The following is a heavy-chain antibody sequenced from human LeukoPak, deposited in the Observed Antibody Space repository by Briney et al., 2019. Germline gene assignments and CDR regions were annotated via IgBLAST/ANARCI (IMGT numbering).Heavy chain of an antibody. CDR2: IYHSGST. J-gene: IGHJ4*02. CDR3: ASSSSAGDDY. CDR1: GGSISSGGYY. V-gene: IGHV4-30-2*01. Sequence: SETLSLTCTVSGGSISSGGYYWSWIRQPPGKGLEWIGYIYHSGSTYYNPSLKSRVTISVDRSKNQFSLKLSSVTAADTAVYYCASSSSAGDDYWGQGTLVTVSS. D-gene: IGHD6-6*01.